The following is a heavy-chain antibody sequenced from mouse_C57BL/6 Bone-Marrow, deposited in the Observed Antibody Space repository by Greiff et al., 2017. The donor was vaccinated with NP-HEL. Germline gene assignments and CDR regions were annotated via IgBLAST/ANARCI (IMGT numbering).Heavy chain of an antibody. J-gene: IGHJ2*01. CDR2: ISSGGSYT. Sequence: EVKLMESGGDLVKPGGSLKLSCAASGFTFSSYGMSWVRQTPDKRLEWVATISSGGSYTYYPDSVKGRFTISRDNAKNTLYLQMSSLKSEDTAMYYCARRSTMVTFDDWGQGTTLTVSS. D-gene: IGHD2-1*01. CDR3: ARRSTMVTFDD. V-gene: IGHV5-6*02. CDR1: GFTFSSYG.